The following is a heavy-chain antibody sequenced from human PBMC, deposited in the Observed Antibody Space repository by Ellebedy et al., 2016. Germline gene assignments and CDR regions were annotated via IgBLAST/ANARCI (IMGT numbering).Heavy chain of an antibody. J-gene: IGHJ4*02. Sequence: GESLKISXAASGFTFSDYYMRWIRQAPGTGLERVSYFSSSCSTIYYADSVKGRFTISRDNAKNSLYLQMTSLRAEDTAVYYCARGRSGSGRQRITIFGVVTTYYFEYWGQGTLVTVSS. CDR2: FSSSCSTI. D-gene: IGHD3-3*01. CDR3: ARGRSGSGRQRITIFGVVTTYYFEY. V-gene: IGHV3-11*01. CDR1: GFTFSDYY.